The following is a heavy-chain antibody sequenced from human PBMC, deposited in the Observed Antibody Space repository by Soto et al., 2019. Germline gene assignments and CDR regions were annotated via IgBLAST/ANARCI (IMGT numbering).Heavy chain of an antibody. D-gene: IGHD3-3*01. CDR3: ARQFYDFWSGSRATDGFFDY. J-gene: IGHJ4*02. CDR1: GYTFTSYD. Sequence: AASVKVSCKVSGYTFTSYDLTWVRQATGQGLEWMGWMNPNSGNTDYAQKFQGRVTMTRNTSITTAYLELSSLTSEDTAVYYCARQFYDFWSGSRATDGFFDYWGQGTLVTVSS. V-gene: IGHV1-8*01. CDR2: MNPNSGNT.